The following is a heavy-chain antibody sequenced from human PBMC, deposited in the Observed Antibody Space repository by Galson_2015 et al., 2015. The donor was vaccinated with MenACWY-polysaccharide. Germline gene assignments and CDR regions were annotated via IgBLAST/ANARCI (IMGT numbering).Heavy chain of an antibody. D-gene: IGHD3-22*01. CDR3: ARTFYFDGSGYPFDY. CDR2: IFSRGGT. J-gene: IGHJ4*02. CDR1: RGSIRSYY. V-gene: IGHV4-4*07. Sequence: SGTPSPPRPVSRGSIRSYYLDWVRQPPREGPGWVGGIFSRGGTHYHPPPQRRVTMSVNKSKKQNSPKLTSVTAADTAVYYCARTFYFDGSGYPFDYWGQGILVTVSS.